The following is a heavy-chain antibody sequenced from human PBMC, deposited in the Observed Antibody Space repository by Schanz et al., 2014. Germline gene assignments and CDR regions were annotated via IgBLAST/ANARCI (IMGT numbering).Heavy chain of an antibody. V-gene: IGHV3-48*01. CDR1: GFTFSSYW. J-gene: IGHJ1*01. CDR3: ASGVHVSSLQKGLQF. CDR2: IATSSSTR. Sequence: EVQLVESGGGLVQPGGSLRLSCAASGFTFSSYWMSWVRQAPGKGLEWLSYIATSSSTRHYADSVKGRVTISRDNAKNSVSLQMRRLRVEDTAVYYCASGVHVSSLQKGLQFWGRGTLVIVSS. D-gene: IGHD3-10*01.